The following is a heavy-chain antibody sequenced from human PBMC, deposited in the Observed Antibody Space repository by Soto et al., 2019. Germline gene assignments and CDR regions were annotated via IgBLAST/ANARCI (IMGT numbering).Heavy chain of an antibody. D-gene: IGHD7-27*01. CDR3: ARHYPRLGIRGAEFDY. CDR1: GYSFTSYW. J-gene: IGHJ4*02. V-gene: IGHV5-51*01. CDR2: IYPGDSDT. Sequence: GESLKISCKGSGYSFTSYWIGWVRQMPGKGLEWMGIIYPGDSDTRYSPSFQGQVTISADKSISTAYLQWSSLKASDTAMYYCARHYPRLGIRGAEFDYWGQGTLVTVSS.